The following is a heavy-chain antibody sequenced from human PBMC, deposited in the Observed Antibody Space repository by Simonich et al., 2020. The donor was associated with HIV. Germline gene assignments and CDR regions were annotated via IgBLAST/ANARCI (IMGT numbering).Heavy chain of an antibody. CDR1: GYTFTGNY. J-gene: IGHJ3*02. V-gene: IGHV1-2*02. Sequence: QVQLVQSGAEVKKPGASVKVSCKASGYTFTGNYMHWVRQAPGQGLEWMEWINPNRGITNYAQKLQGRVTMTRDTSISTAYMELRRLKSDDTAVYYCAKSPLVGAQDDAFDIWGQGTLVTVSS. CDR2: INPNRGIT. D-gene: IGHD1-26*01. CDR3: AKSPLVGAQDDAFDI.